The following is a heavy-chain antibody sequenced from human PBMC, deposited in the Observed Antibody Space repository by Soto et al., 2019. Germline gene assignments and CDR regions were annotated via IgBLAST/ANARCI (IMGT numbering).Heavy chain of an antibody. Sequence: QVQLQESGPGLGRPSGTLSLTSPAPVGPASMVSYSGSWFRHPPGRGLEWIGYIYYSGSTNYNPSLKSRVTISVDTSKNQFSLKLSSVTAADTAVYYCARVSTMVRGAFDYWGQGTLVTVSS. CDR1: VGPASMVSYS. CDR3: ARVSTMVRGAFDY. J-gene: IGHJ4*02. CDR2: IYYSGST. V-gene: IGHV4-61*01. D-gene: IGHD3-10*01.